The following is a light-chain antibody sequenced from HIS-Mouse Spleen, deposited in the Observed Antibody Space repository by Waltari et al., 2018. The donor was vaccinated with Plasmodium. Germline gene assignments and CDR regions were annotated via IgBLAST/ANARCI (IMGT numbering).Light chain of an antibody. J-gene: IGLJ2*01. CDR3: CSYAGSYTLV. V-gene: IGLV2-11*01. CDR1: SSYVGAYNY. CDR2: DVS. Sequence: QSALPQPRSVSGSPGQSVTISCTATSSYVGAYNYVPWYQQHPGKAPKRMIYDVSKRPSGVPDRFSGSKSGNTASLTISGLQAEDEADYYCCSYAGSYTLVFGGGTKLTVL.